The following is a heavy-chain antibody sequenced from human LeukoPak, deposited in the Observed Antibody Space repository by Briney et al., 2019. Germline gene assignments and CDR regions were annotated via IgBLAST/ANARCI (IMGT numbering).Heavy chain of an antibody. V-gene: IGHV3-23*01. CDR2: ISGSGSST. D-gene: IGHD5-24*01. CDR3: AKDLSGSGERWLHSGYY. J-gene: IGHJ4*02. CDR1: GFTFSSYG. Sequence: RGSLRLSCAASGFTFSSYGMSWVRQAPGKGLEWVSGISGSGSSTYYADSVKGRFTISRDNSKNTLYLQMNSLRAEDTAVYYCAKDLSGSGERWLHSGYYWGQGTLVTVSS.